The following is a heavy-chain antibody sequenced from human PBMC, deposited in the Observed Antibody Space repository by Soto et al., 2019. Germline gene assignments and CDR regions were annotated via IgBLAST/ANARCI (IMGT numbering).Heavy chain of an antibody. CDR2: IYYSGST. J-gene: IGHJ5*02. V-gene: IGHV4-59*01. CDR1: GGSISSYY. D-gene: IGHD3-22*01. Sequence: KSSETLSLTCTVSGGSISSYYWSWIRQPPGKGLEWIGYIYYSGSTNYNPSLKSRVTISVDTSKNQFSLKLSSVTAADTAVYYCARDSGYPYNWFDPWGQGTLVTVSS. CDR3: ARDSGYPYNWFDP.